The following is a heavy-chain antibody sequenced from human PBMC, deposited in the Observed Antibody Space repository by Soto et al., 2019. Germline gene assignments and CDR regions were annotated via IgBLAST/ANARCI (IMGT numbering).Heavy chain of an antibody. CDR1: GFTFSSYA. D-gene: IGHD3-9*01. CDR2: ISGSGGST. Sequence: EVQLLESGGGLVPPGGSLRLSCAASGFTFSSYAMSWVRQAPGKGLEWVAAISGSGGSTYYADSVKGRFTISRDNSKNTLYLQMNSLRAEDTAVYYCAKGRILTGYYSDYWGQGTLVTVSS. J-gene: IGHJ4*02. V-gene: IGHV3-23*01. CDR3: AKGRILTGYYSDY.